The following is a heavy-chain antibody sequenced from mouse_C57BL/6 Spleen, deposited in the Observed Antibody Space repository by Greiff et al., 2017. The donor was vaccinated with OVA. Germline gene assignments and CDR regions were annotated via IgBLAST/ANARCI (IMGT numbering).Heavy chain of an antibody. D-gene: IGHD3-3*01. J-gene: IGHJ4*01. CDR2: IDPSDSYT. CDR1: GYTFTSYW. CDR3: ARGGDPGGYYAMDY. Sequence: VQLQQSGAELVMPGASVKLSCKASGYTFTSYWMHWVKQRPGQGLEWIGEIDPSDSYTNYNQKFKGKSTLTVDKSSSTAYMQLSSLTSEDSAVYYCARGGDPGGYYAMDYWGQGTSVTVSS. V-gene: IGHV1-69*01.